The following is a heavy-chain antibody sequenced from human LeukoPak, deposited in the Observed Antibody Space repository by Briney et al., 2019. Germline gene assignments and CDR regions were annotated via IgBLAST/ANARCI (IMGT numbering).Heavy chain of an antibody. J-gene: IGHJ3*02. CDR2: INHSGST. D-gene: IGHD1-26*01. Sequence: SETLSLTCAVYGGSFSGYYWSWIRQPPGKGLEWIGEINHSGSTNYNPSLKSRVTISVDTSKNQFSLKLSSVTAADTAVYYCARGPYSGSYYRRTAFDIWGQGTMVTVSS. CDR1: GGSFSGYY. V-gene: IGHV4-34*01. CDR3: ARGPYSGSYYRRTAFDI.